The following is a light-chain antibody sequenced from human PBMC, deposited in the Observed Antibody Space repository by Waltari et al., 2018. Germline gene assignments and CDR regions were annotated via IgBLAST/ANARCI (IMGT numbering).Light chain of an antibody. CDR1: QSVLYSSNNKNY. Sequence: DIVMTPSPDSLAVSLGERATINCEPSQSVLYSSNNKNYLAWYQQKPGQTPKLLIYWASPRDSGVPDRFSGSGSGTDFTLSISSLQAEDVAFYYCQQYYTTPWTFGQGTKVEIK. CDR3: QQYYTTPWT. CDR2: WAS. J-gene: IGKJ1*01. V-gene: IGKV4-1*01.